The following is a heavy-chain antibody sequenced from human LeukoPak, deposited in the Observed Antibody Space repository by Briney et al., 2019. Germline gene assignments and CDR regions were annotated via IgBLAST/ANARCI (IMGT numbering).Heavy chain of an antibody. CDR3: ATPLIAVAATQSGFDI. CDR1: GFTFSSYA. CDR2: ISVSGGST. V-gene: IGHV3-23*01. J-gene: IGHJ3*02. Sequence: PGGSLRLSCAASGFTFSSYAMSWVRQAPGKGLEWVSGISVSGGSTYYADSVKGRFTISRDNSKNTLYRQMDSLTAEDTAVYYCATPLIAVAATQSGFDIWGQGTMVTVSS. D-gene: IGHD6-19*01.